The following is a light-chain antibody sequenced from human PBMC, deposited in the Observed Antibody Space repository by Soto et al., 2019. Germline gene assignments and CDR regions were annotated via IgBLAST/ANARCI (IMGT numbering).Light chain of an antibody. CDR1: QSVSSY. V-gene: IGKV3-11*01. J-gene: IGKJ1*01. CDR3: QQRSNWPRRT. Sequence: EIGLTQSPATLSLSPGERATLSCRASQSVSSYLAWYQQKPGQAPRLLIYDASNRATGIPARFSGSGSGTDFTLTISSLEPEDFAVYYCQQRSNWPRRTFGQGTKVEIK. CDR2: DAS.